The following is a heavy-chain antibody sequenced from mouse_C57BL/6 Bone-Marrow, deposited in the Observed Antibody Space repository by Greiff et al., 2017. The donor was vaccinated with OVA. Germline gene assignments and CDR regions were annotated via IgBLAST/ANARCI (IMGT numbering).Heavy chain of an antibody. V-gene: IGHV5-4*01. J-gene: IGHJ2*01. Sequence: DVMLVESGGGLVKPGGSLKLSCAASGFTFSSYAMSWVRQTPEKRPEWVATISDGGSYTYYPDNVKGRFTISRDNAKNNLYLQMSQLKSEDTAMYYCARDRGPYFDYWGEDTTLTVSS. CDR3: ARDRGPYFDY. CDR2: ISDGGSYT. CDR1: GFTFSSYA. D-gene: IGHD3-1*01.